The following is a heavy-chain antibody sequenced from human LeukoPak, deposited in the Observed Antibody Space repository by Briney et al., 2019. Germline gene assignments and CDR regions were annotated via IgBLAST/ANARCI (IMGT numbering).Heavy chain of an antibody. D-gene: IGHD3-16*01. CDR2: IYYSGST. Sequence: PSETLSLTSSVSGGSMNSYYWSWIRQSPGKGLEWIGYIYYSGSTNYNPSLKSRVTISVDTSKNQFSLKLSSVTAADTAVYYCSRENGAFSPFGYGGRGYLVTVLS. CDR1: GGSMNSYY. J-gene: IGHJ4*02. CDR3: SRENGAFSPFGY. V-gene: IGHV4-59*12.